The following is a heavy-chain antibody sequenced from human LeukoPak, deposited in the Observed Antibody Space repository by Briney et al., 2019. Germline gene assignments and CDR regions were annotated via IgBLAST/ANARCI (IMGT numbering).Heavy chain of an antibody. Sequence: ASVKVSCKPSGYTFTNYDINWVRQASGQGLEWMGWMNPNTGNTGYAQKFQGRVPMTRDTSTNTAYMELRSLRSEGTAVYFCARSRYGDYSPWGQGTLVIVSS. D-gene: IGHD4-17*01. J-gene: IGHJ5*02. V-gene: IGHV1-8*01. CDR2: MNPNTGNT. CDR3: ARSRYGDYSP. CDR1: GYTFTNYD.